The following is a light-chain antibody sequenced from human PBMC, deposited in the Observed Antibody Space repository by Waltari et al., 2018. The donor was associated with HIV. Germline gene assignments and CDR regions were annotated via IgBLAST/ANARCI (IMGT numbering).Light chain of an antibody. CDR2: LGS. CDR3: MQSLQTPRT. Sequence: DIVMTQSPLSLPVTPGEPASISCRSSQNLLHSNGYNYLDWFLQKPGQSPQLLIYLGSNRASGVPDRFRGSGSGTDFTLKISRVEAEDVGVYYCMQSLQTPRTFGQGTKPEIK. CDR1: QNLLHSNGYNY. V-gene: IGKV2-28*01. J-gene: IGKJ2*01.